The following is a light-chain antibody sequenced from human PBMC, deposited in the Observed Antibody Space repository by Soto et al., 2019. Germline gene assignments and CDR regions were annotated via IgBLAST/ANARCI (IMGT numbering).Light chain of an antibody. J-gene: IGKJ1*01. Sequence: DIQMTQSPSSVSASVGDIVTITFLASQDVDSWLAWYQQKPGKAPKLLIYAASNLQSGVPSRFTGSGSGTDFTVTISSLQPEDFATYYCQQGSSFPWTFGQGTKVDIK. V-gene: IGKV1-12*01. CDR1: QDVDSW. CDR2: AAS. CDR3: QQGSSFPWT.